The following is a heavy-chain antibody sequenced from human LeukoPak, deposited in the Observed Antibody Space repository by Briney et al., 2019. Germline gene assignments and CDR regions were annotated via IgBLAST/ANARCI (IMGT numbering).Heavy chain of an antibody. CDR3: ARHTITMVRGVIIPHAFDI. V-gene: IGHV4-59*01. Sequence: SETLSLTCTVSGGSISSYYWSWIRQPPGKGLEWIGYISHKGDTSYNPSLKSRVTISVDTSRNQFSLKLSSVTAADTAMYYCARHTITMVRGVIIPHAFDIWGQGTMVTVSS. J-gene: IGHJ3*02. CDR1: GGSISSYY. D-gene: IGHD3-10*01. CDR2: ISHKGDT.